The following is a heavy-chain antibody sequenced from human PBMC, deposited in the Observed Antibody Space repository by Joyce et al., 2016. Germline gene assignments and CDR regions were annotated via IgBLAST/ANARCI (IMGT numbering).Heavy chain of an antibody. CDR1: GYTFTDYY. CDR2: SNPNTGAT. D-gene: IGHD7-27*01. J-gene: IGHJ5*02. V-gene: IGHV1-2*02. CDR3: ARLLTGDFFDP. Sequence: QVHLVQSGAELQKPGASVKVSCKSSGYTFTDYYIHWVRQSPGQGLEWLGLSNPNTGATKSALKMQGRVTMTRDTSINTAFMELRRLTADDTAVYYCARLLTGDFFDPWGQGTPVTVSS.